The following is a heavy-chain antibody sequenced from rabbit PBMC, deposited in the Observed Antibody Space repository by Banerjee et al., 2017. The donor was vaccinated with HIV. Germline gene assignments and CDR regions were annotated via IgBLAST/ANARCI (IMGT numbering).Heavy chain of an antibody. J-gene: IGHJ6*01. D-gene: IGHD4-1*01. V-gene: IGHV1S45*01. CDR3: ARDLAGVIGWNFNF. Sequence: QEQLEESGGGLVKPGGSLTLTCKASGLDFSSSYWICWVRQAPGKGPEWIGYINYDASIYYASWAKGRFTISKTSSTTVTLQMTSLTAADTATYFCARDLAGVIGWNFNFWGPGTLVTVS. CDR1: GLDFSSSYW. CDR2: INYDASI.